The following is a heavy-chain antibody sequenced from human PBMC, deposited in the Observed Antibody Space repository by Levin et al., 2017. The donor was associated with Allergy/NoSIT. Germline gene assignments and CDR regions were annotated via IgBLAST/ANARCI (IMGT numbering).Heavy chain of an antibody. D-gene: IGHD2-15*01. CDR1: GIIFSSSN. V-gene: IGHV3-21*01. Sequence: SCAVSGIIFSSSNMNWVRQAPGKGLEWLSFISSTSSYKYYADSVKGRFTISRDNAKNSLFLQMNSLRAEDTAVYYCARDRRWDCSGGSCYPHYWGQGTLVSVSS. CDR3: ARDRRWDCSGGSCYPHY. J-gene: IGHJ4*02. CDR2: ISSTSSYK.